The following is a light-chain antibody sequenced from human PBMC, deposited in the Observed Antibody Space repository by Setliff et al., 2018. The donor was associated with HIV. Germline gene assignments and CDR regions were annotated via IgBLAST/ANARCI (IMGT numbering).Light chain of an antibody. CDR1: SSDVGAYDH. V-gene: IGLV2-14*03. J-gene: IGLJ1*01. Sequence: QSVLTQPASVSGSPGQSITISCTGTSSDVGAYDHVSWYQQHPGKAPKLLIHDVSNRPSGVPNRFSGSKSGNTASLTISGLQAEDEADYYCSAFTSRSTPYVFGTGTKVTVL. CDR3: SAFTSRSTPYV. CDR2: DVS.